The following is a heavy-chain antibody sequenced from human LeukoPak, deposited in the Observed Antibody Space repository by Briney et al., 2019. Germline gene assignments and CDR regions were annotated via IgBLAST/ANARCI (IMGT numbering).Heavy chain of an antibody. CDR3: SWDGSGYYTLHY. CDR1: GLKFSDAW. J-gene: IGHJ4*02. CDR2: IILTGEGWTT. Sequence: GGSPRLSCAAFGLKFSDAWMTWVRQAAGKGLGWVGRIILTGEGWTTDFAPPVRDNLIIPRVDSTTPLYLQMHRLNIQHQAVSFCSWDGSGYYTLHYWGQGTLVTVSS. V-gene: IGHV3-15*01. D-gene: IGHD3-22*01.